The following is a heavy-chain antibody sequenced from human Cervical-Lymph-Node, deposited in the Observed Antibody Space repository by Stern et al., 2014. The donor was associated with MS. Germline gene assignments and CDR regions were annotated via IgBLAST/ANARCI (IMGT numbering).Heavy chain of an antibody. V-gene: IGHV1-3*04. Sequence: QDQLVQSGADVKKPGASVNVSCRASGYTFTYYSIHWVRRAPGQRLECMGWINTGNGDTKYSEKFQGRITITRDTSARTAYMELSSLRSEDTAVYYCARAPIGDHFLQDWGQGTLVTVSS. J-gene: IGHJ4*02. CDR1: GYTFTYYS. CDR2: INTGNGDT. D-gene: IGHD2/OR15-2a*01. CDR3: ARAPIGDHFLQD.